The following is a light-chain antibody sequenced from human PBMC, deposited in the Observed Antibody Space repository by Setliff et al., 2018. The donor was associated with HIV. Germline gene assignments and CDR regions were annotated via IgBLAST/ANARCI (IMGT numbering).Light chain of an antibody. CDR2: SFT. V-gene: IGLV1-40*01. J-gene: IGLJ2*01. CDR1: SSNIGAGFD. Sequence: QSALAQPPSVSGAPGQRVTISCTGSSSNIGAGFDVHWYQQFPGTAPKLLIYSFTNRPSGVPDRFSGSKSGTSASLTISGLQAEDEGDYYCSSYTSSSTLIFGGGTQLTVL. CDR3: SSYTSSSTLI.